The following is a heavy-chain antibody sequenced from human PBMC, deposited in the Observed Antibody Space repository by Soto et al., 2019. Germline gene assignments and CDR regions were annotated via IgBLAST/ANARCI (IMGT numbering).Heavy chain of an antibody. CDR2: IIPIFGTA. Sequence: GASVKVSSKAPGGTFSSYSRRWVRQAPGQGLEWMGGIIPIFGTANYAQKFQGRVTITADESKSTAYMELSSLRSEDTAVYYCARGPLYYYDSSGYYSHWGQGTLVTV. D-gene: IGHD3-22*01. J-gene: IGHJ1*01. V-gene: IGHV1-69*13. CDR3: ARGPLYYYDSSGYYSH. CDR1: GGTFSSYS.